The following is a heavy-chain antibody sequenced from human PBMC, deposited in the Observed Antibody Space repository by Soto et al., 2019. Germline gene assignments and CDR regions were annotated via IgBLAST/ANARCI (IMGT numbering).Heavy chain of an antibody. J-gene: IGHJ6*02. CDR3: ARLEYSSGHLYYYYGMDV. CDR1: GYSFTSYW. CDR2: IYPGDSDT. D-gene: IGHD6-19*01. V-gene: IGHV5-51*01. Sequence: GESLKISCKGSGYSFTSYWIGWVRQMPGKGLEWMGIIYPGDSDTRYSPSFQGQVTISADKSISTAYLQWSSLKASDTAMYYCARLEYSSGHLYYYYGMDVWGQGTTVTVSS.